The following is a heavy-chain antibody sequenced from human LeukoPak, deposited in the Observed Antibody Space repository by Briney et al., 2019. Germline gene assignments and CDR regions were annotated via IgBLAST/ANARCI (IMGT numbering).Heavy chain of an antibody. J-gene: IGHJ5*02. CDR2: INPNSGGT. V-gene: IGHV1-2*02. CDR3: ARDRGYDYVWGSSNWFDP. CDR1: GYTFTGYY. Sequence: ASVKVSCKASGYTFTGYYMHWVRQAPGQGLEWMGWINPNSGGTNYAQKFQGRVTMTRDTSISTAYMELSRLRSDDTALYYCARDRGYDYVWGSSNWFDPWGQGTLVTVSS. D-gene: IGHD3-16*01.